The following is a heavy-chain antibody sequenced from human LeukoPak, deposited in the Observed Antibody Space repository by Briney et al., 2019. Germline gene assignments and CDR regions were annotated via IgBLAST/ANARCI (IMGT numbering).Heavy chain of an antibody. J-gene: IGHJ6*03. CDR3: ARARQLLMIGAYYYMDV. CDR2: NGNT. V-gene: IGHV1-18*01. D-gene: IGHD2-2*01. Sequence: NGNTNYAQKLQGRVTMTTDTSTSTAYMELRSLRSDDTAVYYCARARQLLMIGAYYYMDVWGKGTTVTVSS.